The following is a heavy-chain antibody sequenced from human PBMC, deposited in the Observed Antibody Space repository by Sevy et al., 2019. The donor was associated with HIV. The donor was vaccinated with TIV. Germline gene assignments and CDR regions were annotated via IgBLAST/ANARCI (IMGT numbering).Heavy chain of an antibody. CDR2: IIPIFGTT. CDR1: GGTFSNYA. D-gene: IGHD2-2*01. J-gene: IGHJ4*02. V-gene: IGHV1-69*13. Sequence: ASVKVSCKASGGTFSNYALSWVRQAPGQGLEWMEGIIPIFGTTNFAQTFQERVTITADESTSTAYMELSSLRSADTAVYYCARTPLVRIPGATDLYFDNWGQGTLVTVSS. CDR3: ARTPLVRIPGATDLYFDN.